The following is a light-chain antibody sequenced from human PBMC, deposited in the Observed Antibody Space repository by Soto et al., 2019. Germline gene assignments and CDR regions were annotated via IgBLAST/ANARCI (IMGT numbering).Light chain of an antibody. Sequence: EIVMTQSPATLSVSPGERATLSCTASQSVSSNLGWYQQKPGQAPRLLIYGASTRATGIPARFSGSGSGTEFTLTISSLQSEDFAVYYCQQYNNWPYTFGQGTKLEIK. CDR3: QQYNNWPYT. V-gene: IGKV3-15*01. J-gene: IGKJ2*01. CDR2: GAS. CDR1: QSVSSN.